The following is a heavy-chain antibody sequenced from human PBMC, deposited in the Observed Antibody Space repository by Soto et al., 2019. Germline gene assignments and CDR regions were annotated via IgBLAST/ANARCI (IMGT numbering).Heavy chain of an antibody. CDR3: ARDVETVVAATTGAFDY. Sequence: EVQLVESGGGLVQPGGSLRLSCAASGFTFSSYWMHWVRQAPGKGLVWVSRINSDGSSTSYADSVKGRFIISRDNAKNTLYLQMNSLRAEDTAVYYCARDVETVVAATTGAFDYWGQGTLVTVSS. V-gene: IGHV3-74*01. CDR2: INSDGSST. CDR1: GFTFSSYW. J-gene: IGHJ4*02. D-gene: IGHD2-15*01.